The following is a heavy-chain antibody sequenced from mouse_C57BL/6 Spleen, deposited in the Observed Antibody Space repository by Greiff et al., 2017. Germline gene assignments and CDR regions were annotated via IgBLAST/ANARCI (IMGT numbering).Heavy chain of an antibody. Sequence: VQLQQPVAALVRPGSSVTLSCKASCFTFTSSCMHWVKQSPGHCLDWIGTLYPSVSDTHYNQKFQYKATLTVDKSSSTAYMQLSSLTSEDSAVYYCAGLSLLGNYVMDYWGQGTSVTVSS. CDR3: AGLSLLGNYVMDY. D-gene: IGHD4-1*01. CDR2: LYPSVSDT. J-gene: IGHJ4*01. V-gene: IGHV1-61*01. CDR1: CFTFTSSC.